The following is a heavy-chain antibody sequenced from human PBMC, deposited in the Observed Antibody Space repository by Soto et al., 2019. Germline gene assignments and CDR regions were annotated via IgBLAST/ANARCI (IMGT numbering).Heavy chain of an antibody. J-gene: IGHJ6*02. CDR3: ARMGVVPAYRTTPARVMDV. Sequence: PGASLKISCKVSGYSFTSYWISWVRQMPGKGLEWMGRIDPSDSYTNYSPSFQGHVTISADKSISTAYLQWSSLKASDTAMYYCARMGVVPAYRTTPARVMDVWGQGTTVTAP. CDR2: IDPSDSYT. D-gene: IGHD2-2*01. V-gene: IGHV5-10-1*01. CDR1: GYSFTSYW.